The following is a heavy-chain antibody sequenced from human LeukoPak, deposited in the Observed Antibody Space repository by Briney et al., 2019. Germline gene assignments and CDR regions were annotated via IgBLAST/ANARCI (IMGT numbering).Heavy chain of an antibody. CDR2: ISFDGTTK. V-gene: IGHV3-30*04. Sequence: GGSLRLSCAASGFSFTSFSIHWVRQTPDKGLEWLAVISFDGTTKYYADSVKGRFTISRDNSKNTVFLQMNRLRAEDTAVYYCARRRPYSGYRPGNYNYYMDVWGKGTTVTISS. CDR1: GFSFTSFS. J-gene: IGHJ6*03. D-gene: IGHD5-12*01. CDR3: ARRRPYSGYRPGNYNYYMDV.